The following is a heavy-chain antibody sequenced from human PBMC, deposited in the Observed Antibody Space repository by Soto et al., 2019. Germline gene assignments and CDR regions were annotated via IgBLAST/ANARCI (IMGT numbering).Heavy chain of an antibody. D-gene: IGHD3-9*01. Sequence: SVKVSCKASGFTFTSSAMQWVRQARGQRLEWIGWIVVGSGNTNYAQKFQERVTITRDMSTSTAYMELSSLRSEDTAVYYRAAVRYYDMRFDPWGQGTLVTVSS. V-gene: IGHV1-58*02. CDR3: AAVRYYDMRFDP. J-gene: IGHJ5*02. CDR1: GFTFTSSA. CDR2: IVVGSGNT.